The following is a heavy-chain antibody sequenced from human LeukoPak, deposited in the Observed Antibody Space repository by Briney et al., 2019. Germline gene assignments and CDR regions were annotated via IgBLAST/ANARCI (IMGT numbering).Heavy chain of an antibody. D-gene: IGHD3-22*01. CDR3: ARMGYDSSGYYILFDY. CDR1: GFTFRNYG. V-gene: IGHV3-7*03. CDR2: IKQDGSEK. Sequence: GRSLRLSCVASGFTFRNYGFHWVRQAPGKGLEWVANIKQDGSEKYYVDSVKGRFTISRDNAKNSLYLQMDSLRAEDTAVYYCARMGYDSSGYYILFDYWGQGTLVTVSS. J-gene: IGHJ4*02.